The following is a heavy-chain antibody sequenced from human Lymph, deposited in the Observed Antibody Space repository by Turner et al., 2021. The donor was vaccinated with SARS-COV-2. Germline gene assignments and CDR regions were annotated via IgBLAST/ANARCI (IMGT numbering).Heavy chain of an antibody. Sequence: QVQLVASGGGGVQPGRSLRLYCAASGFTLNNYPMHWVRQAPGKGLEWVAVISYDGSNKYYADSVKGRFTISRDNSKNTLYLQMNSLRAEDTAVYYCARDSSGSGTLDYWGQGTLVTVSS. CDR1: GFTLNNYP. CDR2: ISYDGSNK. D-gene: IGHD3-10*01. V-gene: IGHV3-30-3*01. J-gene: IGHJ4*02. CDR3: ARDSSGSGTLDY.